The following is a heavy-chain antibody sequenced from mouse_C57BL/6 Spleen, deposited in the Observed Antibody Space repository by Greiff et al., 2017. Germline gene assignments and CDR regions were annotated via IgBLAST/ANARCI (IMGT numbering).Heavy chain of an antibody. CDR1: GYTFTDYE. J-gene: IGHJ3*01. CDR3: TRSDYYGSSPWFAY. Sequence: VQLQQSGAELVRPGASVTLSCKASGYTFTDYEMHWVKRTPVHGLEWIGAIDPETGGTAYNQKFKGKAILTADKSSSTAYMELRSLTSEDSAVYYCTRSDYYGSSPWFAYWGQGTLVTVSA. D-gene: IGHD1-1*01. CDR2: IDPETGGT. V-gene: IGHV1-15*01.